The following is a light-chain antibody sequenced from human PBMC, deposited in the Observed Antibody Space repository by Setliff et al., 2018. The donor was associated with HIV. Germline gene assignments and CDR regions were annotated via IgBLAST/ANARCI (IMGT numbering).Light chain of an antibody. V-gene: IGLV2-14*03. CDR1: GRDIGGYNY. CDR3: SSYTSTSAYV. Sequence: QSVLTQPASVSGSPGQSITISCIGTGRDIGGYNYVSWYQQHPGKAPKLIIYGVTKRSSGVSIRFSGSKAGTTASLTISGLQAEDEADYYCSSYTSTSAYVFGTGTKVTVL. CDR2: GVT. J-gene: IGLJ1*01.